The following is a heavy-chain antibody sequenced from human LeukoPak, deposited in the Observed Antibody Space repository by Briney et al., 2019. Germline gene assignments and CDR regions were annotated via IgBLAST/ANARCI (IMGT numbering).Heavy chain of an antibody. J-gene: IGHJ4*02. V-gene: IGHV4-59*12. CDR2: IYYSGST. CDR1: GGSISSYY. D-gene: IGHD4-17*01. CDR3: ARGGYGDYGEFDY. Sequence: SETLSLTCTVSGGSISSYYWSWIRQPPGKGLEWIGYIYYSGSTNYNPSLKSRVTISVDTSKNQFSLKLSSVTAADTAVYYCARGGYGDYGEFDYWGQGTLVTVSS.